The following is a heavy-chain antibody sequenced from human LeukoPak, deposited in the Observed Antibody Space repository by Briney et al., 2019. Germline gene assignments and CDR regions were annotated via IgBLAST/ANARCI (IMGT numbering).Heavy chain of an antibody. CDR3: AGCTASCYANAFDV. V-gene: IGHV3-23*01. J-gene: IGHJ3*01. Sequence: GGSLRLSCATSGFTFNNNAMSWVRQAPGKGLEWVSAINGGGDATEYADSVKGRFTISRDNSKNTLYLQMNSLRPEDTAVYYCAGCTASCYANAFDVWGQGTLLTVSS. CDR1: GFTFNNNA. D-gene: IGHD2-2*01. CDR2: INGGGDAT.